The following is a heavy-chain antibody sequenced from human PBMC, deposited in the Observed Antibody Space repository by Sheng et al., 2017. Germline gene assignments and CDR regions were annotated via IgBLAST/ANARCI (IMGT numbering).Heavy chain of an antibody. Sequence: QVQLVESGGGLVKPGGSLRLSCSASGFTFSDYSMTWIRQAPGKGLEWVSYISSSDAAMYYADSVKGRFTISRDNANNALYLQMNNLRAEDTAVYYCAREAHLVRGVNLKYFDYWGQGTLVTVSS. CDR3: AREAHLVRGVNLKYFDY. CDR2: ISSSDAAM. CDR1: GFTFSDYS. J-gene: IGHJ4*02. D-gene: IGHD3-10*01. V-gene: IGHV3-11*04.